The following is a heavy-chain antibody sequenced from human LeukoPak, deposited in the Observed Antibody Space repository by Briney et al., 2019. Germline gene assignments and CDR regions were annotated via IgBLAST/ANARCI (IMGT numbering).Heavy chain of an antibody. Sequence: PSETLSLTCTVSGGSISSYYWSWIRQPPGKGLEWIGNIYDRGSTMYNPSLKSRVTISVDTSKNQFSLRLSSVTAADTAVYYCARGRTFDNWGQGTLVTVSS. J-gene: IGHJ4*02. CDR3: ARGRTFDN. V-gene: IGHV4-59*01. CDR1: GGSISSYY. CDR2: IYDRGST.